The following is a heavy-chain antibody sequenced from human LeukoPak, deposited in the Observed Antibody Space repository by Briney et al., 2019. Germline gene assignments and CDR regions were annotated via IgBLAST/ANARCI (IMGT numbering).Heavy chain of an antibody. J-gene: IGHJ3*02. V-gene: IGHV1-69*01. CDR3: ARRGRLVGTTVASGAFDI. CDR1: GGTFSSYA. CDR2: IIPIFGTA. D-gene: IGHD4-23*01. Sequence: SAKVSCKASGGTFSSYAISWVRHAPGQGLEWMGGIIPIFGTANYAQKFQGRVTITADESTSTAYMELSSLRSEDTAVYYCARRGRLVGTTVASGAFDIWGQGTMVTVS.